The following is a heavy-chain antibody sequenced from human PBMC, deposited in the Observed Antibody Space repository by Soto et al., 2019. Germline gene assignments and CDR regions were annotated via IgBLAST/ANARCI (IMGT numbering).Heavy chain of an antibody. Sequence: EVQVSESGGGLVQPGGSLRLSCATSGFTFSHYPMNWVRQAPGKGLEWVSGISAGGDRTYYADSVKGRFTIFRDNSKNSVSLPMNSLRVEDTAVYYCARRVWGQGTLVTVSP. CDR3: ARRV. J-gene: IGHJ4*02. V-gene: IGHV3-23*01. CDR1: GFTFSHYP. CDR2: ISAGGDRT.